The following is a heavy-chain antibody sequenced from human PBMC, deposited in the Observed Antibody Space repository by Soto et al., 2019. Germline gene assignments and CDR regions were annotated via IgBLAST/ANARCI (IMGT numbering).Heavy chain of an antibody. CDR2: INPSGGST. Sequence: GASVKVSCKASGYTFTSYYMHWVRQAPGQGLEWMGIINPSGGSTSYAQKFQGRVTMTRDTSTSTVYMELSSLRSEDTAVYCCARKDSNYYFDYWGQGTLVTVSS. J-gene: IGHJ4*02. V-gene: IGHV1-46*01. D-gene: IGHD3-22*01. CDR1: GYTFTSYY. CDR3: ARKDSNYYFDY.